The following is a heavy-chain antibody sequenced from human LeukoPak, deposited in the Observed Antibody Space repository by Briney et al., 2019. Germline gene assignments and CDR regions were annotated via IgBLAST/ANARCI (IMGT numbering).Heavy chain of an antibody. CDR1: GYTFTGYY. Sequence: GASVKVFCKASGYTFTGYYMHWVRQAPGQGLEWMGWINPNSGGTNYAQKFQGRVTMTRDTSISTAYMELSRLRSDDTAVYYCARVLGAYYDFWSAHDYWGQGTLVTVSS. CDR3: ARVLGAYYDFWSAHDY. D-gene: IGHD3-3*01. CDR2: INPNSGGT. J-gene: IGHJ4*02. V-gene: IGHV1-2*02.